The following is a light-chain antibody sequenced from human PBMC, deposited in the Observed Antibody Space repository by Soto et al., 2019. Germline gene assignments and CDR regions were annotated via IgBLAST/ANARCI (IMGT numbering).Light chain of an antibody. J-gene: IGLJ1*01. CDR3: CSYGGRFNFV. Sequence: QSALTQPPSVSGSPGQSVTISCTGTASDVGGHNYVSWYQQRPGKAPKLMIYEVIERPSGVPDRFSGSKSGNTASLTVSGLQAEDEADYYCCSYGGRFNFVFGSGTKLTVL. CDR1: ASDVGGHNY. CDR2: EVI. V-gene: IGLV2-8*01.